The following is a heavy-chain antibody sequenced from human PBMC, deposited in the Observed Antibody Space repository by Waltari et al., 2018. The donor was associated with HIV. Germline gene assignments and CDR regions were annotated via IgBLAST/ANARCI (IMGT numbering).Heavy chain of an antibody. CDR1: GFIVSSNY. CDR3: VFSYYEYGVDV. Sequence: EVQLVESGGGLIQPGGSLRLSCVGSGFIVSSNYMTWVRQAPGKGLGCVSVIYSGGSTDYADSVRGRFSISRDDSKNTLYLQMNSLTVEDTVIYYCVFSYYEYGVDVWGQGATVTVS. D-gene: IGHD3-16*01. V-gene: IGHV3-53*01. CDR2: IYSGGST. J-gene: IGHJ6*02.